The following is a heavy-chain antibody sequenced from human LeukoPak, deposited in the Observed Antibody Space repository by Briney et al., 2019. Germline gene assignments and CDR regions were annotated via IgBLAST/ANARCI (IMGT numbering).Heavy chain of an antibody. CDR3: ARQPVGDAFDI. Sequence: SETLSLTCAVYGGSFSGYYWSWIRQPPGKGLEWIGEINHSGSTNYNPSLKSRVTISVDTSKNQFSLKLSSVTAADTAVYYCARQPVGDAFDIWGQGTMVTVSS. CDR1: GGSFSGYY. V-gene: IGHV4-34*01. J-gene: IGHJ3*02. CDR2: INHSGST. D-gene: IGHD1-26*01.